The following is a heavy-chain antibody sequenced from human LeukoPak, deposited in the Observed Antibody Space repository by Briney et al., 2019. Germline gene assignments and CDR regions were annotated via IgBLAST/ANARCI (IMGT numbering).Heavy chain of an antibody. CDR3: AKDSVPGEHNYHPLYDFDY. D-gene: IGHD5-24*01. CDR2: ISGSGGST. CDR1: GFTFSSYA. J-gene: IGHJ4*02. V-gene: IGHV3-23*01. Sequence: GGSLTLSCAASGFTFSSYAMSWVRQAPATGQEWVSGISGSGGSTYYADSVKGRFTISRDNSKTTLYLQINSLRAEDTAVYSCAKDSVPGEHNYHPLYDFDYWGQGNLVTVSS.